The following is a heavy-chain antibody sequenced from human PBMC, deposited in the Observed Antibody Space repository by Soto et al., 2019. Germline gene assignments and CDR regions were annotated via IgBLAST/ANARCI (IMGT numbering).Heavy chain of an antibody. Sequence: EVQLLESGGGLVQPGGSLRLSCAASGFTFSSYAMSWVRQAPGKGLEWVSGISGSGDSTYYADSVKGRFTISRDNSKNXQYLQMSSLRAEDTAVYYCAKGVPGIAVAGTGYFQHWGQGTLVTVSS. CDR3: AKGVPGIAVAGTGYFQH. CDR2: ISGSGDST. D-gene: IGHD6-19*01. J-gene: IGHJ1*01. V-gene: IGHV3-23*01. CDR1: GFTFSSYA.